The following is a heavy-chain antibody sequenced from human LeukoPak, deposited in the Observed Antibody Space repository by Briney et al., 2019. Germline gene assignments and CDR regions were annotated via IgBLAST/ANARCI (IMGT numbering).Heavy chain of an antibody. D-gene: IGHD2-2*01. CDR3: SXEGTXXXSTXCXRSAMXTXYMDV. V-gene: IGHV3-33*06. CDR2: IWYXGXXX. Sequence: SCKASGGTFSSYGMHWVRQAPGKGLEWVAVIWYXGXXXYXAESVKGRFTISRDNSKNTLYLQMNSLRAEDTAVYYCSXEGTXXXSTXCXRSAMXTXYMDVWGKGTTVTVSS. CDR1: GGTFSSYG. J-gene: IGHJ6*03.